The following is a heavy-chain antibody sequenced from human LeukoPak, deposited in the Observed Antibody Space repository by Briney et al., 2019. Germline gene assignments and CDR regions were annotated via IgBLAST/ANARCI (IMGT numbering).Heavy chain of an antibody. CDR3: ALISGSYSAPPDFDY. CDR1: GYSFTSYW. V-gene: IGHV5-10-1*01. Sequence: GESLQISCKGSGYSFTSYWISWVRQMPGKGLEWMGRIDPSDSYTNYSPSFQGHVTISADKSISTAYLQWSSLRASDTAMYYCALISGSYSAPPDFDYWGQGTLVTVSS. CDR2: IDPSDSYT. J-gene: IGHJ4*02. D-gene: IGHD3-10*01.